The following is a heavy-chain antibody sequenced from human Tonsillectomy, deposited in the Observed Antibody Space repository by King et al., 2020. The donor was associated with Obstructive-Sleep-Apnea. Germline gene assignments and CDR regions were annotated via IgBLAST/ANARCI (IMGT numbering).Heavy chain of an antibody. CDR3: ARGAVAGGYYYYGMDV. D-gene: IGHD6-19*01. J-gene: IGHJ6*02. CDR1: GYTLASYS. CDR2: INPSGGST. Sequence: QLVQSGAEVKKPGASVKVSCKASGYTLASYSMHWVRQAPGQGLEWMGLINPSGGSTSYAQKFQGRVTMTRDTSTSTVYMELSSLRSEDTAVYYCARGAVAGGYYYYGMDVWGQGTTVTVSS. V-gene: IGHV1-46*01.